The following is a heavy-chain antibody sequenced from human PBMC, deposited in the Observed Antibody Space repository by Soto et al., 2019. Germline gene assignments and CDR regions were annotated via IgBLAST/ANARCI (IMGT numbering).Heavy chain of an antibody. Sequence: QVQLVQSGAEVKKPGASVKVSCKASGYTFTNYAMQWVRQAPGQRLEWMGWINAGNGNTKYSPKFRGRVTITRDTSASTVYMELSSLRSEDTAVYYCARMAAFDYWCQGTLVTVSS. CDR2: INAGNGNT. CDR1: GYTFTNYA. V-gene: IGHV1-3*01. CDR3: ARMAAFDY. J-gene: IGHJ4*02. D-gene: IGHD6-13*01.